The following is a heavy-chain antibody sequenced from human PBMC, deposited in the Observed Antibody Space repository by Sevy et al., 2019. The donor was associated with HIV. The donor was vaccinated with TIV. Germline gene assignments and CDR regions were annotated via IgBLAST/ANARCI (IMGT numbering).Heavy chain of an antibody. Sequence: SETLSLTCAVYGGSFSGYYWSWIRQPPGKGLEWIGEINHSGSTNYNPSLKSRVTISVDTSKNQFSLKLSSVTAADTAVYYCARGDGYGDANDAFDIWGQGTMVTVSS. V-gene: IGHV4-34*01. D-gene: IGHD4-17*01. CDR1: GGSFSGYY. CDR2: INHSGST. J-gene: IGHJ3*02. CDR3: ARGDGYGDANDAFDI.